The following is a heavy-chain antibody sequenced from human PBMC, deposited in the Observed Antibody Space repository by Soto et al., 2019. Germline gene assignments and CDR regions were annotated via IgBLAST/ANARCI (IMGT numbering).Heavy chain of an antibody. J-gene: IGHJ6*02. CDR1: GFTFNRYT. V-gene: IGHV3-21*06. CDR2: ISSSTDI. CDR3: TRDYHLAAAGRYGMDV. Sequence: SCAASGFTFNRYTMNWVRQAPGKGLEWVSSISSSTDIFHADSVKGRFIISRDNAKNSLYLQMKSLRAEDTAVYYCTRDYHLAAAGRYGMDVWGQGTTVTVSS. D-gene: IGHD6-13*01.